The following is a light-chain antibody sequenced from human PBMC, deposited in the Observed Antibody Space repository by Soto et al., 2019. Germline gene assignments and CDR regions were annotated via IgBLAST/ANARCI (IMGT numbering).Light chain of an antibody. V-gene: IGKV3-20*01. J-gene: IGKJ3*01. CDR1: QSVSSSS. CDR2: GTS. Sequence: EIVLTQSPGTLSLSPGERATLSCRASQSVSSSSLAWYQHKPGQAPRLLMYGTSSRATGIPDRFSGSGSGTDLTLTISRLEPEDFAVYYCQQYANLPLTFGPGTKVDLK. CDR3: QQYANLPLT.